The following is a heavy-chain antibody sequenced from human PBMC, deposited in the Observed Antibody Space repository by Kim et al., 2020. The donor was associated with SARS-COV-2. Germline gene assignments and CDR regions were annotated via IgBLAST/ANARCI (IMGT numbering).Heavy chain of an antibody. D-gene: IGHD5-18*01. V-gene: IGHV3-9*01. CDR3: AKGYTYYYYYYMDV. J-gene: IGHJ6*03. Sequence: DSGKGRFTISRDNAKNSLYLQMNSLRAEDTALYYCAKGYTYYYYYYMDVWGKGTTVTVSS.